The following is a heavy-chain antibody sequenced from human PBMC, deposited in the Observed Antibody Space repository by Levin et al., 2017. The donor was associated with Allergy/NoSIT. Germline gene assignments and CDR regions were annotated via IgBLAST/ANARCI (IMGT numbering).Heavy chain of an antibody. Sequence: GGSLRLSCAASGFIFSNYFIHWVRQAPGKGLEWVAVVSYGGRSKYYADSVRGRFTISRDNSKNTLYLQMDSLRAEDTAVYYCARDASVTSIQNQHVGMDVWGQGTTVIVSS. D-gene: IGHD1-14*01. V-gene: IGHV3-30*03. CDR1: GFIFSNYF. J-gene: IGHJ6*02. CDR2: VSYGGRSK. CDR3: ARDASVTSIQNQHVGMDV.